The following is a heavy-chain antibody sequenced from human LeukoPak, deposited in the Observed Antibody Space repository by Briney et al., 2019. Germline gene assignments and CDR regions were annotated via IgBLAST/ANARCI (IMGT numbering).Heavy chain of an antibody. CDR2: INHSGST. Sequence: SETLSLTCAVYGGSFSGYYWSWIRQPPGKGLEWIGEINHSGSTNYNPSLKSRVTISVDTSKNQFSLKLSSVTAADTAVYYCARAKQWYSSSWHLDYWGQGTLVTVSS. J-gene: IGHJ4*02. CDR3: ARAKQWYSSSWHLDY. D-gene: IGHD6-13*01. CDR1: GGSFSGYY. V-gene: IGHV4-34*01.